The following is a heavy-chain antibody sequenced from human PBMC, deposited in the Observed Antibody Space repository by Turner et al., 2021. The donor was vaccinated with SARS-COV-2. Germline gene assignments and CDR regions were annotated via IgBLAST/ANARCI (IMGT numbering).Heavy chain of an antibody. V-gene: IGHV3-23*01. CDR1: GFTFSGYA. J-gene: IGHJ1*01. D-gene: IGHD3-16*02. CDR2: ISGSGGST. Sequence: EVQLLESGGGLVQPGGSLRLSCAASGFTFSGYAMSWVRQGTGKGLGWVSVISGSGGSTYYADSVKGRFTISRDNSKNTLYLQMNSLRAEDTAVYYCAKDLDYVWGSYRSTEYFQHWGQGTLVTVSS. CDR3: AKDLDYVWGSYRSTEYFQH.